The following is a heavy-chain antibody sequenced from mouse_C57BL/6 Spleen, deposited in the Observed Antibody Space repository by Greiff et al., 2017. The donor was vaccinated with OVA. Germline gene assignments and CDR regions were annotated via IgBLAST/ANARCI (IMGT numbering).Heavy chain of an antibody. V-gene: IGHV3-1*01. CDR3: ARGGLNYSKFSFAY. D-gene: IGHD2-5*01. CDR2: ISYSGST. J-gene: IGHJ3*01. Sequence: DVQLQESGPGMVKPSQSLSLTCTVTGYSITSGYDWHWIRHFPGNKLEWMGYISYSGSTNYNPSLKSRISITHDTSKNHFFLKLNSVTTEDTATYYCARGGLNYSKFSFAYWGQGTLVTVSA. CDR1: GYSITSGYD.